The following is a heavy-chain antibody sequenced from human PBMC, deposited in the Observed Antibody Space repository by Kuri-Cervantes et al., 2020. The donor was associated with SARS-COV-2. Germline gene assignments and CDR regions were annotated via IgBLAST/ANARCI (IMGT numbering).Heavy chain of an antibody. CDR3: ARGYYYDSSGYYYVGDYYYMDV. D-gene: IGHD3-22*01. CDR1: GGSISSGSYY. CDR2: IYTSGST. V-gene: IGHV4-61*02. J-gene: IGHJ6*03. Sequence: SETLSLTCTVSGGSISSGSYYWSWIRQPAGKGLEWIGRIYTSGSTNYNPSLKSRVTISVDTSKNQFSLKLSSVTAADTAVYYCARGYYYDSSGYYYVGDYYYMDVWGKGTTVTVSS.